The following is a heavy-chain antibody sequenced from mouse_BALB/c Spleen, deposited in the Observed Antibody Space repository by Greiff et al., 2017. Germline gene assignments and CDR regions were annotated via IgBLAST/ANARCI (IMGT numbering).Heavy chain of an antibody. CDR3: AREAYYRYDYAMDY. Sequence: VQLQQSGAELVRPGTSVKVSCKASGYAFTNYLIEWVKQRPGQGLEWIGVINPGSGGTNYNEKFKGKATLTADKSSSTAYMQLSSLTSDDSAVYFCAREAYYRYDYAMDYWGQGTSVTVSS. CDR1: GYAFTNYL. D-gene: IGHD2-14*01. J-gene: IGHJ4*01. V-gene: IGHV1-54*01. CDR2: INPGSGGT.